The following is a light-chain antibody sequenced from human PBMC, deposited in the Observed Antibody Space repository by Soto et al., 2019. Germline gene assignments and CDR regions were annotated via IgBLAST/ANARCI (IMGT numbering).Light chain of an antibody. Sequence: DIQMTQSPSSLAASVGDRVTITCRASQSITNYLNWYQQKPGKVPKLLIYAASSLQSGVPSRFSGSGSGTEFTLTISRLQPDDVATYYCQHYISFPWTFGQGTKVDI. V-gene: IGKV1-39*01. J-gene: IGKJ1*01. CDR1: QSITNY. CDR3: QHYISFPWT. CDR2: AAS.